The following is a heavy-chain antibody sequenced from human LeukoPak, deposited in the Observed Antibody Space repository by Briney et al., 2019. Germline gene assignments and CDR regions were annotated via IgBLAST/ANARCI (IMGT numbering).Heavy chain of an antibody. V-gene: IGHV4-59*01. Sequence: SETLSLTCTVSRGSINIYYWSSIRHSPRKGLEWMGYIYYSGSTNYNPSLKSRVSISVETSKNHFSLKLISVTAADTAVDYSGSTNYNRSLNSRVSISVDTSKYQFSLELNAVTAADTAVYYCARGPRADFWTGYYNWFGPWGQGTLVTVSS. CDR2: IYYSGST. J-gene: IGHJ5*02. D-gene: IGHD2-2*01. CDR1: RGSINIYY. CDR3: GSTNYNRSLNSRVSISVDTSKYQFSLELNAVTAADTAVYYCARGPRADFWTGYYNWFGP.